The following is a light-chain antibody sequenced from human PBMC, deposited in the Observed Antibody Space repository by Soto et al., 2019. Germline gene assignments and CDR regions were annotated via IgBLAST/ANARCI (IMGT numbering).Light chain of an antibody. CDR1: SSDVGGYNS. V-gene: IGLV2-14*01. J-gene: IGLJ1*01. Sequence: QSALTQPASVSGSPGQSITISCTGTSSDVGGYNSVSWYRQDPGKAPKLIIYDVTYRPSGVSNRFSGSKSGNTASLTISGLQSEDEADYHCSSFTSSITYVFGTGTKGPVL. CDR3: SSFTSSITYV. CDR2: DVT.